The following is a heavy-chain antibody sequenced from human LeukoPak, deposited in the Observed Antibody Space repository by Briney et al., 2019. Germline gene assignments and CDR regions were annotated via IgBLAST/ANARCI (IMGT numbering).Heavy chain of an antibody. V-gene: IGHV3-23*01. D-gene: IGHD1-26*01. CDR2: ISGSGGST. CDR3: AKAPRRTLAGATTDY. Sequence: GGSLRLSCAASGFTFSSYAMSWVRQAPGKGLEWVSAISGSGGSTYYADSVKGRFTISRDNSKNTLYLQMNSLRAEDTAVYYCAKAPRRTLAGATTDYWGQGTLVTVSS. J-gene: IGHJ4*02. CDR1: GFTFSSYA.